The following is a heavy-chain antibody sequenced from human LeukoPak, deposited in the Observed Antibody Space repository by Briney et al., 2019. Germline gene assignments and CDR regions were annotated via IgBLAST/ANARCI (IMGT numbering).Heavy chain of an antibody. CDR2: IHTSGST. Sequence: TSQTLSLTCTVSGGSISSGSYYWSWIRQPAGKGLEWIGRIHTSGSTNYNPSLKSRVTMSADTSKNQFSLKLSSVTAADTALYYCARDCGNGCWFDPWGQGTLVTVSS. CDR1: GGSISSGSYY. V-gene: IGHV4-61*02. D-gene: IGHD6-19*01. J-gene: IGHJ5*02. CDR3: ARDCGNGCWFDP.